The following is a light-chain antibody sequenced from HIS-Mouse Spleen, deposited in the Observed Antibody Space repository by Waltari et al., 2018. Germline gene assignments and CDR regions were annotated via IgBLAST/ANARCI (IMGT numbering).Light chain of an antibody. J-gene: IGLJ1*01. CDR2: DVS. V-gene: IGLV2-11*01. Sequence: QSALTQPRSVSGSPGQSVTISCPGTSMDVGGYNYVSWYQQHPGKAPKLMIYDVSKRPSGVPDRFSGSKSGNTASLTISGLQAEDEADYYCCSYAGSYTGVFGTGTKVTVL. CDR1: SMDVGGYNY. CDR3: CSYAGSYTGV.